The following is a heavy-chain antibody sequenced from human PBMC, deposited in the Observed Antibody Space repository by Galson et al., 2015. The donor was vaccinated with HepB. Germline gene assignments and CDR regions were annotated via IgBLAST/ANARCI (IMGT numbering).Heavy chain of an antibody. CDR2: ISDSGGSI. V-gene: IGHV3-23*01. J-gene: IGHJ4*02. Sequence: SLRLSCAASGFIFSSYAMSWVRQGPGKGPEWVSAISDSGGSIYYADSVKGRFTISRDNSKDTLYLQMNSLRAEDTAVYYCAKDGSPGPIVVVPAAMGYWGQGTLVTVSS. CDR1: GFIFSSYA. D-gene: IGHD2-2*01. CDR3: AKDGSPGPIVVVPAAMGY.